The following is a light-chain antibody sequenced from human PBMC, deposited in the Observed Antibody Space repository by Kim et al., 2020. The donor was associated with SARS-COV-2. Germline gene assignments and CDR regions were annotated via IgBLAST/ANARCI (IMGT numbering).Light chain of an antibody. Sequence: ASVKLTCTLSSGHSNYAIAWHQQQPEQGPRFLMNLNGDGSHSKGDGIPDRFSGSSSGAERYLTISSLQSEDEADYYCQTWGTGILVFGGGTQLTVL. CDR2: LNGDGSH. CDR3: QTWGTGILV. J-gene: IGLJ3*02. CDR1: SGHSNYA. V-gene: IGLV4-69*01.